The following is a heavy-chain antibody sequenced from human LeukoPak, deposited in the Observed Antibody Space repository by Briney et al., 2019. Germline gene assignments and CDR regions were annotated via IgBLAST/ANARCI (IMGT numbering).Heavy chain of an antibody. CDR2: ISAGSRTT. Sequence: ASVKVSCRASGYIFNNFGFSWVRQAPGQGLEWMGWISAGSRTTNHTQPFQGRLTMTTDSSTETTFMELRNLRSDDTAVYFCARVFRYDNSGRYLNGHFDFWGQGTLVTVSS. V-gene: IGHV1-18*04. J-gene: IGHJ4*02. D-gene: IGHD3-9*01. CDR1: GYIFNNFG. CDR3: ARVFRYDNSGRYLNGHFDF.